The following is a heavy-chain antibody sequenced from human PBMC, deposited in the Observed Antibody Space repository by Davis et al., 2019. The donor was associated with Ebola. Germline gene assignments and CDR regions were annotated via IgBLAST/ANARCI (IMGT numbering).Heavy chain of an antibody. V-gene: IGHV4-39*07. D-gene: IGHD2-15*01. CDR3: ARGVGYCSGGSCYPDAYPI. CDR2: FHHSGST. J-gene: IGHJ3*02. Sequence: SETLSLTCTVSGGSISSSSYYWGWIRQPPGKGLGWIGSFHHSGSTYYNPSLKSRVTISEDTSKNELSLKMTSVSAADTAVYYCARGVGYCSGGSCYPDAYPIWDQGTTVTVS. CDR1: GGSISSSSYY.